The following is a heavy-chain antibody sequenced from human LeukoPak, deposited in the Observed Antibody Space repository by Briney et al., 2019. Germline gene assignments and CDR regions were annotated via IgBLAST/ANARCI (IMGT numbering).Heavy chain of an antibody. CDR3: ARGPTIVVVPAAIRSPMYAFDI. Sequence: PSQTLSLTCTVSNVSISSGSHYWNWIRQPAGKGLEWIGRIYTSGSTNYNPSLKSRVTMSVDTSKNQFSLKLSSVTAADTAVYYCARGPTIVVVPAAIRSPMYAFDIWGQGTMVTVSS. CDR2: IYTSGST. D-gene: IGHD2-2*01. V-gene: IGHV4-61*02. CDR1: NVSISSGSHY. J-gene: IGHJ3*02.